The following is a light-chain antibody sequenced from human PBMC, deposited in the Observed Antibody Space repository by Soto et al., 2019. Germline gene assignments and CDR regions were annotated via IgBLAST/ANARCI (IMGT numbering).Light chain of an antibody. Sequence: DIQMTQSPSSLSASVGDRVTITCRASQGIRHYLAWYLQKPGKVPRLLIYEASNLQSGVPSRFRGGGSGTDFTLTISSLQPEDFATYYCQQSYSSRSITFGQGTRLEIK. CDR2: EAS. J-gene: IGKJ5*01. CDR3: QQSYSSRSIT. CDR1: QGIRHY. V-gene: IGKV1-27*01.